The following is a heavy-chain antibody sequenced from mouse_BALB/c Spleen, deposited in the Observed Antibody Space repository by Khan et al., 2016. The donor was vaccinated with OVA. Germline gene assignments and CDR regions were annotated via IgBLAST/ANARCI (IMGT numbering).Heavy chain of an antibody. J-gene: IGHJ2*01. Sequence: EVQLFESGPGLVKPSQSLSLTCTVTGYSITSGYGWNWIRQFPGNKLEWMGYISYSGSNNYNPSLKSRISITRDTSKNQFFLQLNSVTTEDTATYYCARTARIKYWGQGTTLTVSS. CDR3: ARTARIKY. V-gene: IGHV3-2*02. CDR1: GYSITSGYG. CDR2: ISYSGSN. D-gene: IGHD1-2*01.